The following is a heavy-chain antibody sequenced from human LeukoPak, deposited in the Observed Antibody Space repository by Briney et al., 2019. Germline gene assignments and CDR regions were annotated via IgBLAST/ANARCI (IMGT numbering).Heavy chain of an antibody. J-gene: IGHJ3*02. CDR1: GFTFSSYA. CDR2: ISYDGSNK. CDR3: ARKGEQFDAFDI. V-gene: IGHV3-30*04. D-gene: IGHD3-16*01. Sequence: GGSLRLSCAASGFTFSSYAMHWVRQAPGKGLEWVAVISYDGSNKYYADSVKGRFTISRDNSKNTLYLQMNSLRAEDTAVYYCARKGEQFDAFDIWGQGTMVTVSS.